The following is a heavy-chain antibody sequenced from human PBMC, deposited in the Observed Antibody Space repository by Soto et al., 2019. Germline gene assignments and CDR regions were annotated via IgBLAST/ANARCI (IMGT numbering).Heavy chain of an antibody. CDR1: GFTFGNAW. CDR2: IKSKTDGGTT. Sequence: EVQLVESGGGLVKTGGSLRLSCAASGFTFGNAWMSWVRQAPGKGLEWVGRIKSKTDGGTTDYGAPVKGRFTISRDDSENTLDLQMISLKTEDTAVYYCTTDDPINTNWGQGTLVTVSS. CDR3: TTDDPINTN. D-gene: IGHD1-1*01. V-gene: IGHV3-15*01. J-gene: IGHJ4*02.